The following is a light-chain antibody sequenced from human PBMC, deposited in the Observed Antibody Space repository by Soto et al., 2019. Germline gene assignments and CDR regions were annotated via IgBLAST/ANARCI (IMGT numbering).Light chain of an antibody. J-gene: IGKJ1*01. V-gene: IGKV3-20*01. Sequence: EIVLTQSPCTLSLSPGERATLSCRASQSVSSSYLAWYQQKPGQAPRLLIYGASSRATGIPDRFSGSGSGTDFTLTISRLEPEDFAVYYCQQYAETFGQGTKVDIK. CDR1: QSVSSSY. CDR2: GAS. CDR3: QQYAET.